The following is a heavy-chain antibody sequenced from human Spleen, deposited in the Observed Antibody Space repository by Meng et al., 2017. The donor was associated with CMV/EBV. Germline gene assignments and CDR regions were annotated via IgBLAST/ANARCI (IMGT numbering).Heavy chain of an antibody. D-gene: IGHD3-3*01. V-gene: IGHV3-43*01. CDR2: INWDGGST. J-gene: IGHJ5*02. CDR3: AKDTSNYYFWSGYYTGGLDP. Sequence: GESLKISCAASGFTFDDYTMHWVRQAPGKGLEWVSLINWDGGSTYYADSVKGRFTISRDNSKNSLYLQMNSLRTEDTALYYCAKDTSNYYFWSGYYTGGLDPWGQGTLVTV. CDR1: GFTFDDYT.